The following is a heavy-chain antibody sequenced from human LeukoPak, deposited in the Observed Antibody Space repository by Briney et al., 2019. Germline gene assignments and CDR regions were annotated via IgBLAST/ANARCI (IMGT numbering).Heavy chain of an antibody. D-gene: IGHD1-26*01. CDR2: IYYSGST. CDR1: GGSLRPYY. CDR3: ARGGASSRYFGY. Sequence: SETLSLTCTVSGGSLRPYYWTWIRQPPGKGLEWIGYIYYSGSTNDNPSLKSRVTMSLDTSKNQFSLRLNSVTEADTAVYFCARGGASSRYFGYWGQGTLVTVSS. J-gene: IGHJ4*02. V-gene: IGHV4-59*01.